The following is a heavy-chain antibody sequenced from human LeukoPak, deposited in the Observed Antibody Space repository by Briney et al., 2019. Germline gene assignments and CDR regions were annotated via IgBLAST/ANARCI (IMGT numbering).Heavy chain of an antibody. Sequence: GGSLRLSCAASGFTFSGSAMHWVRQASGKGLEWVGRIRSKANSYATAYAASVKGRFTISRDDSKNTAYLQMNSLKTEDTAVCYCTTPGGYYFDYWGQGTLVTVSS. CDR1: GFTFSGSA. V-gene: IGHV3-73*01. CDR2: IRSKANSYAT. CDR3: TTPGGYYFDY. J-gene: IGHJ4*02. D-gene: IGHD3-16*01.